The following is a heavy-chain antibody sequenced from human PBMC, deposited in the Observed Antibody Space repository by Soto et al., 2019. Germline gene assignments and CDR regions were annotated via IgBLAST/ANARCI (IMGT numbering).Heavy chain of an antibody. CDR3: AKVSLPYSNYGYFDY. CDR1: GFTFSSYG. J-gene: IGHJ4*02. Sequence: GGSLRLSCAASGFTFSSYGMHWVRQAPGKGLEWVAVISYDGSNKYYADSVKGRFTISRDNSKNTLYLQMNSLRAEDTAVYYCAKVSLPYSNYGYFDYWGQGTLVTVSS. D-gene: IGHD4-4*01. CDR2: ISYDGSNK. V-gene: IGHV3-30*18.